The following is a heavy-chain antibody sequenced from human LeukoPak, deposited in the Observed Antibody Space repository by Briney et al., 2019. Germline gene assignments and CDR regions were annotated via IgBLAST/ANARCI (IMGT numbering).Heavy chain of an antibody. Sequence: GRSLRLSCAASGFTFSSYGMHWVRQAPGKGLEWVAATSYDGSNRHYADSVKGRFTISRDNSKNTLYLQINSLRDEDTAVYYCARGIVATIQDYWGQGTLVTVSS. J-gene: IGHJ4*02. V-gene: IGHV3-30*03. CDR2: TSYDGSNR. CDR3: ARGIVATIQDY. D-gene: IGHD5-12*01. CDR1: GFTFSSYG.